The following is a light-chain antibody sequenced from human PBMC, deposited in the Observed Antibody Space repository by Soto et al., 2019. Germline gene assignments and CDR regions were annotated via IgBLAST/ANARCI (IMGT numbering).Light chain of an antibody. J-gene: IGLJ2*01. CDR2: DVT. Sequence: QSALTQPASVSGSPGQSITISCTGTSSDVGAYDFVSWYQHYPGKAPKLVTFDVTHRPPGISDRFSGSKSANTASLTISGLQAEDEAFYYCISYTTRSTLVFGGGTQLTVL. CDR3: ISYTTRSTLV. CDR1: SSDVGAYDF. V-gene: IGLV2-14*01.